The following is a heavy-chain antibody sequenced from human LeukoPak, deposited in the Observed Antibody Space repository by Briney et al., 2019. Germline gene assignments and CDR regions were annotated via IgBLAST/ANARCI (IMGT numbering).Heavy chain of an antibody. J-gene: IGHJ4*02. CDR3: ARPSGRSGTSWVY. V-gene: IGHV3-21*01. CDR2: ISSSTSYI. CDR1: GFTFSSYS. Sequence: KPGGSLRLSCAASGFTFSSYSMNWVRQAPGKGLEWVSSISSSTSYIYYADSVKGRFTISRDNAKNSLYLQMNSLRAEDTAVYYCARPSGRSGTSWVYWGQGTLVTVSS. D-gene: IGHD2-2*01.